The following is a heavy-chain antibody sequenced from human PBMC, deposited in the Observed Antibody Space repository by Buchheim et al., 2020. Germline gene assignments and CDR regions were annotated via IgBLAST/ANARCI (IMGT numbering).Heavy chain of an antibody. CDR1: GYTFNSYW. Sequence: QVQLVQSGAEVRKPGASLKVSCQTSGYTFNSYWIHWVRQAPGQGLEWMGIMNPSGGSPVSAQQFQGRVAMTTDMSTSTVYMELSSLRVDDTATYYCARGGGGYCSGGSCVFFDYWGQGTL. V-gene: IGHV1-46*02. CDR2: MNPSGGSP. CDR3: ARGGGGYCSGGSCVFFDY. D-gene: IGHD2-15*01. J-gene: IGHJ4*02.